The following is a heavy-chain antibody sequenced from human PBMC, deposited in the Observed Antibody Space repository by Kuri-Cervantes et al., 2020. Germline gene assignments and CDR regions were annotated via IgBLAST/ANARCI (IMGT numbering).Heavy chain of an antibody. CDR2: IYTSGST. J-gene: IGHJ4*02. Sequence: SETLSLTCTVSGGSISSYYWSWIRQPAGKGLEWIGRIYTSGSTNYNPSLKSRVTISVDKSKNQFSLKLSSVTAADTAVYYCARSLDSSSWTSCWYWGQGTLVTVSS. CDR3: ARSLDSSSWTSCWY. CDR1: GGSISSYY. V-gene: IGHV4-4*07. D-gene: IGHD6-13*01.